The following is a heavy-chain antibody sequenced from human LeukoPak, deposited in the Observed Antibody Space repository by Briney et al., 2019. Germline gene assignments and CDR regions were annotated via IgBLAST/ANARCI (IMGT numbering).Heavy chain of an antibody. CDR2: IYYSGST. CDR3: ARVVAVVGARGHELYYFDY. J-gene: IGHJ4*02. V-gene: IGHV4-59*01. Sequence: PSETLSLTCTVSGGSISSYYWSWIQQPPGKGLEWIGYIYYSGSTNYNPSLKSRVTISVDTSKNQFSLKLSSVTAADTAVYYCARVVAVVGARGHELYYFDYWGQGTLVTVSS. D-gene: IGHD1-26*01. CDR1: GGSISSYY.